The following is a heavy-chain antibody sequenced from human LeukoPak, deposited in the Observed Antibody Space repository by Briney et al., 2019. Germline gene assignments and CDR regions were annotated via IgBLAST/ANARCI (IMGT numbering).Heavy chain of an antibody. CDR3: ASNYYDSSGYYPHFDY. CDR1: GGTFSSYA. D-gene: IGHD3-22*01. CDR2: IIPIFGTA. Sequence: ASVKVSCKASGGTFSSYAISWVRHAPGQGLEWMGGIIPIFGTANYAQKFQGRVTITTDESTSTAYMELSSLRSEDTAVCYCASNYYDSSGYYPHFDYWGQGTLVTVSS. V-gene: IGHV1-69*05. J-gene: IGHJ4*02.